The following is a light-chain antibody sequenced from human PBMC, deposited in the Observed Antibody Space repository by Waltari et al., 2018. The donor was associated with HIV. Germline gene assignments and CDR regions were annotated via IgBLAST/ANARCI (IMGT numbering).Light chain of an antibody. CDR3: QQYGSFMYT. CDR1: QSVSSSY. V-gene: IGKV3-20*01. CDR2: GAS. J-gene: IGKJ2*01. Sequence: EIVLTQSPGTLSLSPGERATLSCRASQSVSSSYLAWYQQKPGQAPRLLIYGASSRATGIPDRFSGSGSGTDFTLTISRLEPEDFAGYYCQQYGSFMYTFGQGTMLEIK.